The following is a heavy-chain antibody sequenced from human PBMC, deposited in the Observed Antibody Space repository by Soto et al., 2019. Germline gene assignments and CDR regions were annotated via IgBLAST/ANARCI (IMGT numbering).Heavy chain of an antibody. CDR3: ARDLTMVRGARVDWFDP. CDR2: VNPNSGGT. D-gene: IGHD3-10*01. J-gene: IGHJ5*02. CDR1: GYTFTGYY. V-gene: IGHV1-2*04. Sequence: ASVKVSCKASGYTFTGYYIHWVRQAPGQGLEWMGWVNPNSGGTNYAQKFQGWVTMTRDTSISTAYMELRSLRSDDTAVYYCARDLTMVRGARVDWFDPWGQGTLVTVSS.